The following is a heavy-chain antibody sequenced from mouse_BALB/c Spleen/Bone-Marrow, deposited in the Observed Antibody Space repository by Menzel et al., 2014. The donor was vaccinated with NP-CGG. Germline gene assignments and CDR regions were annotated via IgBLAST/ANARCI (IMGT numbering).Heavy chain of an antibody. Sequence: EVQGVESGGGLVQPGGSLKLSCAASGFDFSRYWMSWVRQAPGKGLEWIGEINPDSSTIYYTPSLKDKFIISRDNAKNTLYLQVSKVRSEDTALYYCARRGYYAMDYWGQGSSVTVSS. V-gene: IGHV4-1*02. CDR3: ARRGYYAMDY. CDR2: INPDSSTI. CDR1: GFDFSRYW. J-gene: IGHJ4*01.